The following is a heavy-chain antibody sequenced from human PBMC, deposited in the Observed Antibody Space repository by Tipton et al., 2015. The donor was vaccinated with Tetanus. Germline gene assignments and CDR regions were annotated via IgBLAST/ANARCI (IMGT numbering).Heavy chain of an antibody. V-gene: IGHV5-51*01. CDR2: IYPGDSDI. D-gene: IGHD6-19*01. J-gene: IGHJ4*02. CDR3: VRHSNGWVKHPEFDY. CDR1: GYTFTSNW. Sequence: QLVQSGAEAKKPGESLKISCTTSGYTFTSNWIGWVRQMPGKGLEWMGIIYPGDSDIRYSPSFEGHVTVSVDKSINTAYLQWSSLKASDTAMYYWVRHSNGWVKHPEFDYWGQGTQVTVSS.